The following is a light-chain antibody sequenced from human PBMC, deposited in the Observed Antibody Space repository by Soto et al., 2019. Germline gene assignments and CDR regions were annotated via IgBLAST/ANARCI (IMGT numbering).Light chain of an antibody. CDR2: HNS. J-gene: IGLJ1*01. Sequence: QSVLTQPPSVSGAPGQRVTISCTGSSSSIGAGYDVHWYQQLPGTAPKLLIYHNSNRPSGVPDRFSGSTSGTSASLAITGLQAEDEADYYCQSYDSSLSGSRVFGTGTKVTVL. CDR3: QSYDSSLSGSRV. CDR1: SSSIGAGYD. V-gene: IGLV1-40*01.